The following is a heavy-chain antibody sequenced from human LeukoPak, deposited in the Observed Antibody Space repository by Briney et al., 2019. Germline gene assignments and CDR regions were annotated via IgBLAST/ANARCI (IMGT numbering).Heavy chain of an antibody. D-gene: IGHD6-19*01. Sequence: TGGSLRLSCAASGFTFSNYAMTWVRQAPGKGLQWVSTIFPSGTPTHYADSVKDRITISRDNSKSTLYLQMNSLRAEDTAVYYCVTRGWADYYYYMDVWGKGTTVTVSS. J-gene: IGHJ6*03. V-gene: IGHV3-23*05. CDR2: IFPSGTPT. CDR3: VTRGWADYYYYMDV. CDR1: GFTFSNYA.